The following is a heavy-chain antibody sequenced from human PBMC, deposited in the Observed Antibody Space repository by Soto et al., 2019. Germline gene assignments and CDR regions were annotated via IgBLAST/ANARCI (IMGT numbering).Heavy chain of an antibody. CDR2: ISGSGGST. V-gene: IGHV3-23*01. J-gene: IGHJ5*02. D-gene: IGHD2-21*02. CDR1: GFTFSSYA. CDR3: AKFTVVTRWFDP. Sequence: SLRLSCAASGFTFSSYAMSWVRQAPGKGLEWVSAISGSGGSTYYADSVKGRFTISRDNSKNTLYLQMNSLRAEDTAVYYCAKFTVVTRWFDPWGQGTLVTVSS.